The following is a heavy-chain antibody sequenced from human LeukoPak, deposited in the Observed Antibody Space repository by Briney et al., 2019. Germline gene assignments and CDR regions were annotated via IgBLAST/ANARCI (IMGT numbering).Heavy chain of an antibody. V-gene: IGHV3-21*01. D-gene: IGHD5-18*01. J-gene: IGHJ4*02. CDR2: ISSSSSYI. CDR3: ARDQSTAMAPWVY. CDR1: GFTFSSYS. Sequence: PGRSLRLSCAASGFTFSSYSMNWVRQAPGKGLEWVSSISSSSSYIYYADSVKGRFTISRDNAKNSLYLQMNSLRAEDTAVYYCARDQSTAMAPWVYWGQGTLVTVSS.